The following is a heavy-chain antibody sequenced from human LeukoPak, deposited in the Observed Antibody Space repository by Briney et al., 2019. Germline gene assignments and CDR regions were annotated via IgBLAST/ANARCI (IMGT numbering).Heavy chain of an antibody. Sequence: PGGSLRLSCEASGFTFSGYPIHWVRQAPGKGLEWVAVISYDEGDRYYADSAKGRFSLSRDNSRNTLYLDMNSLRREDTAVYYCARATGSYGSLDMWGQGTTVTVS. J-gene: IGHJ3*02. V-gene: IGHV3-30-3*01. CDR1: GFTFSGYP. D-gene: IGHD1-26*01. CDR2: ISYDEGDR. CDR3: ARATGSYGSLDM.